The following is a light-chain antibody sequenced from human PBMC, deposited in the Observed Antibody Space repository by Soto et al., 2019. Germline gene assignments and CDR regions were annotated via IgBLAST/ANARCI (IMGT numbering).Light chain of an antibody. V-gene: IGKV3-20*01. Sequence: EIVLTQSPGTLSLSPGERATLSCRASQSVSSSYLAWYQQKPGQAPRLLIYGASSRATGIPDRFSGSGSGTDFTFTISRLEPEDFAMYYCQQYGRSPLVTFGQGTRLEIK. CDR1: QSVSSSY. CDR3: QQYGRSPLVT. CDR2: GAS. J-gene: IGKJ5*01.